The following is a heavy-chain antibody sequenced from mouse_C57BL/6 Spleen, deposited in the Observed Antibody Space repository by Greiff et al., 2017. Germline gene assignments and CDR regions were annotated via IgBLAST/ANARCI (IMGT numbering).Heavy chain of an antibody. Sequence: QVQLKQPGAELVKPGASVKVSCKASGYTFTSYWMHWVKQRPGQGLEWIGRIHPSDSDTNYNQKFKGKATLTVDKSSSTAYMQLSSLTSEDSAVYYCAIRSSHWYFDVWGTGTTVTVAS. CDR2: IHPSDSDT. D-gene: IGHD1-1*01. CDR1: GYTFTSYW. V-gene: IGHV1-74*01. J-gene: IGHJ1*03. CDR3: AIRSSHWYFDV.